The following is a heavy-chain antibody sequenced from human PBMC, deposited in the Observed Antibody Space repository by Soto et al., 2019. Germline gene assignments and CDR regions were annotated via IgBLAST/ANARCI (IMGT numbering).Heavy chain of an antibody. D-gene: IGHD3-10*01. J-gene: IGHJ6*02. CDR2: ISGSGATT. V-gene: IGHV3-23*01. Sequence: GGSLRLSCAASGFTFSSYAMSWVRRAPGKGVEWVSVISGSGATTFYADSVKGRFTISRDNSKNTLYLQMNSLRAEDTAVYYCQKWGQGFITLAPSSSGMNVWGQGTTVTVSS. CDR1: GFTFSSYA. CDR3: QKWGQGFITLAPSSSGMNV.